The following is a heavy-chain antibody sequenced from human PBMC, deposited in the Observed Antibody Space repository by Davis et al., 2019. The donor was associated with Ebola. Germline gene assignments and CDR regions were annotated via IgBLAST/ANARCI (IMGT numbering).Heavy chain of an antibody. D-gene: IGHD1-1*01. J-gene: IGHJ5*02. CDR2: IRGRPYGGTT. Sequence: PGGSLRLSCTAPGFTFGNYAMSWFRQAPGKGLEWVNFIRGRPYGGTTEYAASVKGRFTISRDDSKSIAYLQMNSLKTEDTAVYYCTRGVIGYGDSRGTGFDPWGQGTLVTVSS. CDR3: TRGVIGYGDSRGTGFDP. V-gene: IGHV3-49*03. CDR1: GFTFGNYA.